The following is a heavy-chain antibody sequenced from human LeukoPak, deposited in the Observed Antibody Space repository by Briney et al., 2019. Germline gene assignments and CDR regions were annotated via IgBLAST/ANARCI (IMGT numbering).Heavy chain of an antibody. J-gene: IGHJ5*02. Sequence: SETLSLTCTVSGGSISSYYWSWIRQPPGKGLEWIGYIYYSGSTNYNPSLKSRVTISVDTSKNQFSLKLSSVTAADTAVYYCARDLSASGFDPWGQGTLVTVSS. CDR3: ARDLSASGFDP. V-gene: IGHV4-59*01. CDR1: GGSISSYY. CDR2: IYYSGST.